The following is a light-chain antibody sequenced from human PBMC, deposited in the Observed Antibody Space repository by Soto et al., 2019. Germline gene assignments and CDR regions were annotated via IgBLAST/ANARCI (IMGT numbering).Light chain of an antibody. CDR3: QQYDTHFWT. CDR2: HVT. Sequence: DIQMTQSPSTLSASVGDRVTVTCRASQSISSSLACFQQKPGKAPKLLMYHVTRLNSGISSRFIGSGSGTEFTLTISSLQPDDFATYYCQQYDTHFWTFGQGTKVEI. V-gene: IGKV1-5*03. J-gene: IGKJ1*01. CDR1: QSISSS.